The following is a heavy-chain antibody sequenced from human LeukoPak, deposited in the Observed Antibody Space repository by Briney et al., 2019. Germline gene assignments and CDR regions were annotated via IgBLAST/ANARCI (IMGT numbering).Heavy chain of an antibody. Sequence: GASVKVSCKASGYTFTSYYMHWVRQAPGQGLEWMGGIIPIFGTANYAQKFQGRVTITADESTSTAYMELSSLRSEDTAVYYCARTSHDYGDSYMTFDIWGQGTMVTVSS. CDR3: ARTSHDYGDSYMTFDI. J-gene: IGHJ3*02. V-gene: IGHV1-69*13. CDR1: GYTFTSYY. CDR2: IIPIFGTA. D-gene: IGHD4-17*01.